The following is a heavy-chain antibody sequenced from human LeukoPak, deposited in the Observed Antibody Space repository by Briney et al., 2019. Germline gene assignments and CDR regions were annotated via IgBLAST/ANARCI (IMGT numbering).Heavy chain of an antibody. D-gene: IGHD6-13*01. Sequence: SDTLSLTCAVSGYSISSNWWGWIRQPPGKGLEWIGYIYYSGSTYYNPSLKSRVTMSVDTSKNQSSLKLSSVTAVDTAVYYCARNKGSSWIDYWGQGTLVTVSS. J-gene: IGHJ4*02. CDR1: GYSISSNW. CDR3: ARNKGSSWIDY. V-gene: IGHV4-28*01. CDR2: IYYSGST.